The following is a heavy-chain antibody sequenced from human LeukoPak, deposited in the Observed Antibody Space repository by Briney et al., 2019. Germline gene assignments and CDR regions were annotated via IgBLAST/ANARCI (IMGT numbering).Heavy chain of an antibody. CDR1: GFTFDDYA. V-gene: IGHV3-9*01. Sequence: GGSLRLSCAASGFTFDDYAMHWVRQAPGKGLEWVSGISWNSGSIGYADSVKGRFTISRDNAKNSLYLQMNSLRAEDTALYYCAKVHDYVWGSFDYWGQGTLVTVSS. CDR3: AKVHDYVWGSFDY. J-gene: IGHJ4*02. CDR2: ISWNSGSI. D-gene: IGHD3-16*01.